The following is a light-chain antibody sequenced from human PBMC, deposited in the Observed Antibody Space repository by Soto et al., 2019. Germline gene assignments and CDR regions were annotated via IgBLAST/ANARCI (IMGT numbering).Light chain of an antibody. CDR1: QGISSY. CDR3: HQYYSYHPPWT. V-gene: IGKV1-8*01. CDR2: AAS. J-gene: IGKJ1*01. Sequence: AIRMTQSPSSLSASTGDRVTITCRASQGISSYLAWYQQKPGKAPKLLIYAASTLQSGVPSRVSGSGSGTDFTLTLSSLQSEDCATYYCHQYYSYHPPWTFGQGTKVE.